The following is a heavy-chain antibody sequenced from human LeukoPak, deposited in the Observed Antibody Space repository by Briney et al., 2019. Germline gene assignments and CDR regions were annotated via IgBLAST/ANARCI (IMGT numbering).Heavy chain of an antibody. V-gene: IGHV1-2*02. J-gene: IGHJ4*02. CDR2: VNSNTGGT. D-gene: IGHD2-15*01. Sequence: ASVKVSCKASGYRLSDYYMHWVRQAPGQGLEWIGWVNSNTGGTHYAQKFEGRVTMTRDTSISTAYMELSRLKSDDTAVYYCARGYCSGGSCYHFDSWGQGTLVTVSS. CDR3: ARGYCSGGSCYHFDS. CDR1: GYRLSDYY.